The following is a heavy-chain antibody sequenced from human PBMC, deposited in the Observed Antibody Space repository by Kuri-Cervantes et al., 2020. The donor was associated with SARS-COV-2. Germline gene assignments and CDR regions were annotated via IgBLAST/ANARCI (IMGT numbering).Heavy chain of an antibody. D-gene: IGHD6-13*01. J-gene: IGHJ6*02. CDR3: ARLGVAAAGSHYYYGMDV. Sequence: GESLKISCAASGFTFSSYGMHWVRQAPGKGLEWVAVISYDGSNKYYADSVKGRFTISRDNSKNTLYLQMNSLRAEDTAVYYCARLGVAAAGSHYYYGMDVWGQGTTVTVSS. CDR1: GFTFSSYG. CDR2: ISYDGSNK. V-gene: IGHV3-30*03.